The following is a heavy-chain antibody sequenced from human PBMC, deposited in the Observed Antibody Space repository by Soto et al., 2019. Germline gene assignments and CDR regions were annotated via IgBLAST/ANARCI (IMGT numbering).Heavy chain of an antibody. Sequence: QVQLQESGPGLVKPSETLSLTCTVSGGSVSSSSYYWSWIRQPPGKGLEWIGSIYYSGSTNYNPSLKSRVTISVDTSKNHDSLKLSSVTAADTAVYYCARDFGSSSYGYLYYWGQGTLVTVSS. CDR1: GGSVSSSSYY. CDR2: IYYSGST. V-gene: IGHV4-61*01. D-gene: IGHD6-6*01. CDR3: ARDFGSSSYGYLYY. J-gene: IGHJ4*02.